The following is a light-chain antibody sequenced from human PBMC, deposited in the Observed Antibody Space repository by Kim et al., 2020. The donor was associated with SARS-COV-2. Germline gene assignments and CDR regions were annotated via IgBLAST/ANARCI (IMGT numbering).Light chain of an antibody. Sequence: GQSVTIPCTGSSSDVGGYNYVSWFQQHPGKAPKLMIYEVSVRPSGVPDRFSGSKSGNTASLTVSGLRAEDEADYYCSSYAGSDNFVFGTGTKVTVL. CDR2: EVS. J-gene: IGLJ1*01. V-gene: IGLV2-8*01. CDR3: SSYAGSDNFV. CDR1: SSDVGGYNY.